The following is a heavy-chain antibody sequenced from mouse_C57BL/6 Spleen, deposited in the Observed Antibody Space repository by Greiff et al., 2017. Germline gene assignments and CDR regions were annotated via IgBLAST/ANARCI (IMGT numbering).Heavy chain of an antibody. V-gene: IGHV5-4*01. Sequence: EVKLVESGGGLVKPGGSLKLSCAASGFTFSSYAMSWVRQTPEKRLEWVATISDGGSYTYYPDNVKGRFTISRDNAKNNLYLQMSHLKSEDTAMYYCARETGTDYFDYWGQGTTLTVSS. CDR3: ARETGTDYFDY. D-gene: IGHD4-1*01. J-gene: IGHJ2*01. CDR2: ISDGGSYT. CDR1: GFTFSSYA.